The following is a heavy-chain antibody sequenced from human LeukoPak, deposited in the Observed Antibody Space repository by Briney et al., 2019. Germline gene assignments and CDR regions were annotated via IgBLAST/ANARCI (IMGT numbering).Heavy chain of an antibody. CDR1: GFTSSENW. J-gene: IGHJ5*02. V-gene: IGHV3-74*01. D-gene: IGHD6-6*01. CDR3: ANGRSSIAARPGDWFDP. CDR2: INRDGSST. Sequence: GGSLRLSCAASGFTSSENWMHWVRQGPGKGLVWVSRINRDGSSTSYADSVKGRFTISRDNAKNTLYLQMNSLRAEDTAVYYCANGRSSIAARPGDWFDPWGQGTLVTVSS.